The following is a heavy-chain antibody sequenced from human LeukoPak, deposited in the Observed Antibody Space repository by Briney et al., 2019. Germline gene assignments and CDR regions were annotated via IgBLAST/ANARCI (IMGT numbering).Heavy chain of an antibody. D-gene: IGHD2-2*01. J-gene: IGHJ5*02. V-gene: IGHV3-21*01. CDR1: GFAFSSYS. CDR3: AREWGGYCSSTSCYGLWFDP. CDR2: ISSGSSYI. Sequence: GGSLRLSCAASGFAFSSYSMNWVRQAPGKGLEWVSSISSGSSYIYYADSVKGRFTISRDNAKNSLYLQMNSLRAEDTAVYYCAREWGGYCSSTSCYGLWFDPWGQGTLVTVSS.